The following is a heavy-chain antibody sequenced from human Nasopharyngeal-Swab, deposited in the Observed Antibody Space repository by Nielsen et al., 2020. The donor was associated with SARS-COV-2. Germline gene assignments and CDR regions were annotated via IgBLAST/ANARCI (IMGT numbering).Heavy chain of an antibody. CDR2: IYHSGST. V-gene: IGHV4-4*02. D-gene: IGHD6-13*01. CDR1: GGSISSSNW. Sequence: SETLSLTCAVSGGSISSSNWWSWVRQPPGKGLEWIGEIYHSGSTNYNPSLKSRVTISVDKSKNQFSLKLSSVTAADTAVYYCARGIAAAGTRFHYYYYYYMDVWGKGTTVTV. J-gene: IGHJ6*03. CDR3: ARGIAAAGTRFHYYYYYYMDV.